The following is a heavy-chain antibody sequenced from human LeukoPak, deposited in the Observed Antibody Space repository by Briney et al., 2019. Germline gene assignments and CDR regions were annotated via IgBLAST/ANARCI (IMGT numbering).Heavy chain of an antibody. CDR1: GFTFSS. Sequence: GGSLRLSCAASGFTFSSMNWVRQAPGKGLEWVSFISTSSSYIHNADSVKGRFTISRDNAENSLYLQMNSLRAEDTAVYYCAKSGSYYFHYWGQGTLVTVSS. CDR3: AKSGSYYFHY. CDR2: ISTSSSYI. V-gene: IGHV3-21*04. J-gene: IGHJ4*02. D-gene: IGHD1-26*01.